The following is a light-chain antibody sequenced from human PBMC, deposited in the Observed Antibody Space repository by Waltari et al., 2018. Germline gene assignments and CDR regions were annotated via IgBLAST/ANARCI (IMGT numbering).Light chain of an antibody. V-gene: IGLV3-1*01. J-gene: IGLJ3*02. CDR3: QALGTGAWV. CDR2: QDT. CDR1: ILGNKD. Sequence: SYELTQPPSVFVSPGQTPSITCSGDILGNKDASWYQQKPGQSPLLVIYQDTTRPSGIPERFSGSKSGNAATLTISGTQAMDEADYYCQALGTGAWVFGGGTKLTVL.